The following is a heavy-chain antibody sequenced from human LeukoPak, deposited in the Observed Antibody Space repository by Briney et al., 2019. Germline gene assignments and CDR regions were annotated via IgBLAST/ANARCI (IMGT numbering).Heavy chain of an antibody. Sequence: PGGSLRLSCAASGFTFSSYAMSWVRQAPGKGLEWVSAISGSGGSTYYADSVKGRFTISRDNSKNTLYLQMNSLRAEDTAVYYCASLVSGYDLWPFDYWGQGTLVTVSS. D-gene: IGHD5-12*01. CDR2: ISGSGGST. CDR3: ASLVSGYDLWPFDY. V-gene: IGHV3-23*01. J-gene: IGHJ4*02. CDR1: GFTFSSYA.